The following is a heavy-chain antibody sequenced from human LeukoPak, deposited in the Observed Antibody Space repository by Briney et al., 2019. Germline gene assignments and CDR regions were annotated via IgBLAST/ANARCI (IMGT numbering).Heavy chain of an antibody. CDR2: IIPIFGTA. Sequence: ASVKVSCKASGGTFSSYAISWVRQAPGQGLEWMGGIIPIFGTANYAQKFQGRVTITTDESTSTAYMELSSLRSEDTAVYYWARDRNGGNLNWFDPWGQGTLVTVSS. CDR3: ARDRNGGNLNWFDP. CDR1: GGTFSSYA. D-gene: IGHD4-23*01. J-gene: IGHJ5*02. V-gene: IGHV1-69*05.